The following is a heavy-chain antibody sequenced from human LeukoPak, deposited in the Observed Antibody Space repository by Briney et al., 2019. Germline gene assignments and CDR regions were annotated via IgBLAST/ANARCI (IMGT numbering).Heavy chain of an antibody. CDR3: AREGDAFDI. CDR1: GFTLSVAA. Sequence: PGGSLRLSCAASGFTLSVAAMTWVRQAPGKGLEWVSSISSSSSYIYYADSVKGRFTISRDNAKNSLYLQMNSLRAEDTAVYYCAREGDAFDIWGQGTMVTVSS. V-gene: IGHV3-21*01. CDR2: ISSSSSYI. J-gene: IGHJ3*02.